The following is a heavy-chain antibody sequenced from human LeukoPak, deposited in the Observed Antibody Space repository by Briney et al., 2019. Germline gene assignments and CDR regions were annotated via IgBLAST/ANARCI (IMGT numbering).Heavy chain of an antibody. CDR3: ARARGTGAIDF. V-gene: IGHV4-34*01. CDR1: GGSISGYY. CDR2: INHSGST. Sequence: PSETLSLTCTVSGGSISGYYWSWIRQPPGKGLEWIGEINHSGSTNYNLSLKSRVTISADTSKNQFSLKVRSVTAADTAVYYCARARGTGAIDFWGQGTRVTVSS. D-gene: IGHD6-25*01. J-gene: IGHJ4*02.